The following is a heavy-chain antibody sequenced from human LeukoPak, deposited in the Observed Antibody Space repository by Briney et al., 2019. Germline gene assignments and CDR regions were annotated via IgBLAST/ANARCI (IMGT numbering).Heavy chain of an antibody. CDR3: ASGYSSSWYFSYYYGMDV. D-gene: IGHD6-13*01. V-gene: IGHV1-8*01. CDR1: GYTFTSYD. CDR2: MNPNSGNT. J-gene: IGHJ6*02. Sequence: ASVKVSCKASGYTFTSYDINWVRQATGQGLEWMGWMNPNSGNTGYAQKFQGRVTMTRNTSLSTAYMELSSLRSEDTAVYYCASGYSSSWYFSYYYGMDVWGQGTTVTVSS.